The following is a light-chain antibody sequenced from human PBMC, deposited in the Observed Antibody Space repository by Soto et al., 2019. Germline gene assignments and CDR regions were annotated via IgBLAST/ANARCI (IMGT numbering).Light chain of an antibody. Sequence: EIVLTQSPGTLSLSPGERATLSCRASQSVSSSYLAWYQQKPGQAPRLLIYGASSRATGIPDRFSGSGSGTDFTLTISRLEPEYFAVYYCQQFRTFGGGTKVDIK. J-gene: IGKJ4*01. CDR2: GAS. V-gene: IGKV3-20*01. CDR3: QQFRT. CDR1: QSVSSSY.